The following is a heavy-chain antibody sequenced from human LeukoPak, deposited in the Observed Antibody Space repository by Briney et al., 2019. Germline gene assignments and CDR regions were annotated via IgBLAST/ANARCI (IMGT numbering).Heavy chain of an antibody. V-gene: IGHV4-39*01. CDR1: GGSISSSDYY. D-gene: IGHD4-23*01. J-gene: IGHJ4*02. CDR3: ARTVGTHRFDY. Sequence: PSETLSLTCTVSGGSISSSDYYWGWIRQPPGERLGWIGTIYYNGNTYYNPSLQSRVIISVDTSKNQFSLKLTSVTAPDTAVYYCARTVGTHRFDYWGQGILVTVSS. CDR2: IYYNGNT.